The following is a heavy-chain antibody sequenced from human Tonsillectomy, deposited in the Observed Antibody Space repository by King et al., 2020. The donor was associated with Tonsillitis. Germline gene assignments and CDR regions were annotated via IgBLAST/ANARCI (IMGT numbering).Heavy chain of an antibody. CDR1: GGSISSYY. D-gene: IGHD6-19*01. Sequence: QLQESGPGLVKPSETLSLTCTVSGGSISSYYWSWIRQPPEKGLEWIGFISYIGSTNNNPSLKSRVTISADTSKNQFSLKLSSVTAADTAVYYCASADSKEAVAGGAFDIWGQGTMVTVSS. J-gene: IGHJ3*02. V-gene: IGHV4-59*01. CDR3: ASADSKEAVAGGAFDI. CDR2: ISYIGST.